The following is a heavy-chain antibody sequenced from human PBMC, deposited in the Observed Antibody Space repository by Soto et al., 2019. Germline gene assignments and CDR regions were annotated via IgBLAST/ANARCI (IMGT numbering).Heavy chain of an antibody. CDR2: MNPNSGNT. D-gene: IGHD2-15*01. CDR3: ARSLRDCSGGSCYSVHYYYYMDV. V-gene: IGHV1-8*01. J-gene: IGHJ6*03. CDR1: GYTFTSYD. Sequence: GASVKVSWKAAGYTFTSYDINWVRQATGQGLEWMGWMNPNSGNTGYAQKFQGRVTMTRNTSISTAYMELSSLRSEDTAVYYCARSLRDCSGGSCYSVHYYYYMDVWGKGTTVTVSS.